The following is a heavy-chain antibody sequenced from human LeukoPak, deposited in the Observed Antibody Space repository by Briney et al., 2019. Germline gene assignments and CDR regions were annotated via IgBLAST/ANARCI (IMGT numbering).Heavy chain of an antibody. D-gene: IGHD3-3*01. V-gene: IGHV1-69*05. CDR1: GGTFSSYA. CDR3: ARELRFLEGQGYYYMDV. CDR2: IIPIFGTA. Sequence: ASVKVSCKASGGTFSSYAISWVRQAPGQGLEWMGGIIPIFGTANYAQKFQGRVTITTDESTSTAHMELSSLRSEDTAVYYCARELRFLEGQGYYYMDVWGKGTTVTVSS. J-gene: IGHJ6*03.